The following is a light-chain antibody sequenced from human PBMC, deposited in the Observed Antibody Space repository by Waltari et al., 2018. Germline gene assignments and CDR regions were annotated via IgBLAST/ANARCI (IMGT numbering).Light chain of an antibody. J-gene: IGKJ2*01. CDR1: QTISNY. Sequence: EIVLTQSPGTLSLSPGERATPSCRASQTISNYLAWYQQKPGQAPRLLSYDASSRAIGIPDRFSGSGSGTDFTLTISRLEPEDFAMYYCQQYGSSPTFGQGTKLEIK. V-gene: IGKV3-20*01. CDR3: QQYGSSPT. CDR2: DAS.